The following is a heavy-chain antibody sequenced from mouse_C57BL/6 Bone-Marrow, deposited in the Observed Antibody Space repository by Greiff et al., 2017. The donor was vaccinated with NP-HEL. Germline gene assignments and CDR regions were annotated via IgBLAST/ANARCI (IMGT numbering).Heavy chain of an antibody. V-gene: IGHV7-1*01. Sequence: EVKLVESGGGLVQSGRSLRLSCATSGFTFSDFYMEWVRQAPGKGLEWIAASRNKANDYTTEYSASVKGRFIVSRDTSQSILYLQMNALRAEDTAIYYCARDAYGSSGYFDYWGQGTTLTVSS. CDR3: ARDAYGSSGYFDY. D-gene: IGHD1-1*01. CDR1: GFTFSDFY. CDR2: SRNKANDYTT. J-gene: IGHJ2*01.